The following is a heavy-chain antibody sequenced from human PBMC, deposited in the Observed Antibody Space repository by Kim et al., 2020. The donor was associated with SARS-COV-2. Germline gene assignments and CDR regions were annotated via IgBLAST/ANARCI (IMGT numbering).Heavy chain of an antibody. CDR1: GFIFSNYS. Sequence: GGSLRLSCAASGFIFSNYSINWVRQAPGKGLEWVSSITSYSGVFYADSVKGRFTISRDNARNSLSLQMNSLSAEDTAVYYCARSKPTATTSAPFDYWGQGTMVTVSS. J-gene: IGHJ4*02. CDR3: ARSKPTATTSAPFDY. D-gene: IGHD4-17*01. CDR2: ITSYSGV. V-gene: IGHV3-21*01.